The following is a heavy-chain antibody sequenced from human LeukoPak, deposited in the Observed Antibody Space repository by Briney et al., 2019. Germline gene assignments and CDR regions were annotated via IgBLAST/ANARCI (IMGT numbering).Heavy chain of an antibody. CDR2: IYSGGST. CDR1: GFTVSSNY. D-gene: IGHD2-2*01. J-gene: IGHJ4*02. CDR3: ARTAGYCSSTSCPPFDY. Sequence: GGSLRLSCAASGFTVSSNYMSWVRQAPGKGLEWVSVIYSGGSTYYADSVKGRFTISRDNSKNTLYLQMNSLRAEDTAVYYCARTAGYCSSTSCPPFDYWGQGTPVTVSS. V-gene: IGHV3-53*01.